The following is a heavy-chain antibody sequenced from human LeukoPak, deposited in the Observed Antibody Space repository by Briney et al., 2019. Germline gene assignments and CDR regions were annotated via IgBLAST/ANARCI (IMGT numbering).Heavy chain of an antibody. CDR3: ARDRDCSGGSCYSCPDY. D-gene: IGHD2-15*01. V-gene: IGHV1-2*02. Sequence: ASVKVSCKSSVYTFTSLGISWVRQAPGQGLEWMGVINPNSGGTNYAQKFQGRVTMTRDTSISTAYMELSRLGSDDTAVYYCARDRDCSGGSCYSCPDYWGQGTLVTVSS. J-gene: IGHJ4*02. CDR2: INPNSGGT. CDR1: VYTFTSLG.